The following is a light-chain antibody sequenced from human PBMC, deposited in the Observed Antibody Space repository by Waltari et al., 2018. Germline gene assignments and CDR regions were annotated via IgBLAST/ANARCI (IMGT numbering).Light chain of an antibody. Sequence: EILMTQSPATLSVSPGERATLSCRASQTISSNLAWYQQKPGQAPRFLISVASVRATGIPARFSGSGSGTEFTLTISSMQSEDVAVYYCQQYNNWPPYTFGQGTKLEIK. V-gene: IGKV3-15*01. CDR1: QTISSN. J-gene: IGKJ2*01. CDR3: QQYNNWPPYT. CDR2: VAS.